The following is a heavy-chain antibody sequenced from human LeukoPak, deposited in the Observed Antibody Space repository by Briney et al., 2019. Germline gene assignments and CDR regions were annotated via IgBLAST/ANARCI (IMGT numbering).Heavy chain of an antibody. D-gene: IGHD2-15*01. J-gene: IGHJ4*02. Sequence: PSETLSLTCTVSGGSISSSSYYWGWIRQPPGKGLEWIGSIYYSGSTYYNPSLKSRVTISVDTSKNQFSLKLSSVTAADTAVYYCARDLYGYSGYFDYWGQGTLVTVSS. CDR2: IYYSGST. V-gene: IGHV4-39*07. CDR3: ARDLYGYSGYFDY. CDR1: GGSISSSSYY.